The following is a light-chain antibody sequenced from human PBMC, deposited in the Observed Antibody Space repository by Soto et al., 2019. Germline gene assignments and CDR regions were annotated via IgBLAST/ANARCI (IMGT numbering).Light chain of an antibody. CDR1: QSVDHY. V-gene: IGKV3-11*01. Sequence: ETVLTQSPATLSLSPGDRATLSCRASQSVDHYLAWYQQKPGQAPRLLIYDSSNRATGVPARFSGSGSGTDFSLTISSLETEDFAVYYCQQRKRWPPLTFGGGTKVEIK. J-gene: IGKJ4*01. CDR2: DSS. CDR3: QQRKRWPPLT.